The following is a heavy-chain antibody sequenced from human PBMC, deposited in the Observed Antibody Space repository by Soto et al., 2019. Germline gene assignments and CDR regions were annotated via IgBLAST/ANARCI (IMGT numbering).Heavy chain of an antibody. J-gene: IGHJ4*02. CDR3: AKGDGSGWTQVDY. CDR1: GFTFSNYW. CDR2: IKQDGSES. V-gene: IGHV3-7*03. Sequence: QLGGSLRLSCAASGFTFSNYWMSWVRQAPGKGLEWVANIKQDGSESNYADSVKGRFTISRDNAENSLYLQMTSLRAEDTAVYYCAKGDGSGWTQVDYWGQGTLVTV. D-gene: IGHD6-19*01.